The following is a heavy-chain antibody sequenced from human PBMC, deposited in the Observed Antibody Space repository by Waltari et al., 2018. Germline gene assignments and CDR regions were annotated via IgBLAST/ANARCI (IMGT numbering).Heavy chain of an antibody. D-gene: IGHD3-9*01. Sequence: QVQLQQWGAGLLKPSETLSLTCAVYGGSFSGYYWSWILQPPGKGLEWIGEINHSGSSNYNPSLKSRVTISVDTSKNQFSLKLSSVTAADTAVYYCARGELRYFDWFHGGFDYWGQGTLVTVSS. J-gene: IGHJ4*02. CDR3: ARGELRYFDWFHGGFDY. CDR1: GGSFSGYY. CDR2: INHSGSS. V-gene: IGHV4-34*01.